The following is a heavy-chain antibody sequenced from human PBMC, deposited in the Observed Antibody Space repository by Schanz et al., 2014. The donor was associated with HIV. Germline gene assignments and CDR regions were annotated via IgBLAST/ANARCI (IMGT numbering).Heavy chain of an antibody. J-gene: IGHJ4*02. Sequence: QVQLVQSGAEVREPGASVKVSCKASGYTFTSYDINWVRQATGQGLEWMGWMNPNSGNTGFAQKFQGRVTLTRNTSISTAYMELSSLTSEDTAVYYCARGARDCTNGVCGGYYFDYWGQGTLVTVSS. CDR2: MNPNSGNT. V-gene: IGHV1-8*01. CDR1: GYTFTSYD. CDR3: ARGARDCTNGVCGGYYFDY. D-gene: IGHD2-8*01.